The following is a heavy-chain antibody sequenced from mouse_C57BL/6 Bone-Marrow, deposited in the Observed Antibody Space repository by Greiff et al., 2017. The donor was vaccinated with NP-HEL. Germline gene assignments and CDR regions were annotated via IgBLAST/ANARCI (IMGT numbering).Heavy chain of an antibody. CDR1: GYTFTSYW. D-gene: IGHD1-1*01. CDR2: IYPGSGST. Sequence: QVQLQQPGAELVKPGASVKMSCKASGYTFTSYWINWVKQRPGQGLEWIGDIYPGSGSTNYNEKFKSKATLTVDTSSSTAYMQLSSLTSEDYAVYYCARRIYYYGISYYYWGQGTTLTVS. V-gene: IGHV1-55*01. J-gene: IGHJ2*01. CDR3: ARRIYYYGISYYY.